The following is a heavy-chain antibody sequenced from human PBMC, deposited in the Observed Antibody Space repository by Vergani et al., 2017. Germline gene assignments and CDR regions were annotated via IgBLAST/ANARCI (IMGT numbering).Heavy chain of an antibody. CDR2: ISYDGTQK. Sequence: QVHLLESGGGVVQPGRCLRLSCVVSGFTSSYYGMHWVRQAPGKGLEWVAVISYDGTQKYYADSVKARFTISRDNSKSTLYLQMNSLRTEDTAVYYCATKSCGTPGCQIGYFREWGQGTLVTVSS. J-gene: IGHJ1*01. CDR1: GFTSSYYG. D-gene: IGHD1-1*01. CDR3: ATKSCGTPGCQIGYFRE. V-gene: IGHV3-30*03.